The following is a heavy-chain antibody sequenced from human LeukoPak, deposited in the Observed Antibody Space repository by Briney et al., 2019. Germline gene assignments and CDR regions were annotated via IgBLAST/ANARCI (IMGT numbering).Heavy chain of an antibody. D-gene: IGHD5-12*01. CDR2: IIPIFGIA. V-gene: IGHV1-69*04. Sequence: SVKVSCKASGGTFSSYAISWVRQAPGRGLEWMGRIIPIFGIANYAQKFQGRVTITADKSTSTAYMELSSLRSEDTAVYYCARGRWKGSGYVPSDRQRRNWFDPWGQGTLVTVSS. CDR3: ARGRWKGSGYVPSDRQRRNWFDP. J-gene: IGHJ5*02. CDR1: GGTFSSYA.